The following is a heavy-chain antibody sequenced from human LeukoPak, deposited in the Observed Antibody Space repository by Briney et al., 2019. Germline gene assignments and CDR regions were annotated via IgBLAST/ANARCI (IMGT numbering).Heavy chain of an antibody. Sequence: SETLSLTCAVSGGSISSGGYSWSWIRQPPGRGLEWIGYICHSGSTYYNPSLKSRVTISVDRSKNQFSLKLSSVTAADTAVYYCARADITMVRGVEILNWFDPWGQGTLVTVSS. CDR2: ICHSGST. J-gene: IGHJ5*02. D-gene: IGHD3-10*01. CDR3: ARADITMVRGVEILNWFDP. V-gene: IGHV4-30-2*01. CDR1: GGSISSGGYS.